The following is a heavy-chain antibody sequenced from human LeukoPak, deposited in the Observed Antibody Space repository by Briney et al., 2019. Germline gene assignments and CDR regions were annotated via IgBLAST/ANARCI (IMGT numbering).Heavy chain of an antibody. J-gene: IGHJ4*02. V-gene: IGHV1-2*02. CDR3: ARDLKTGESRYYDY. D-gene: IGHD7-27*01. CDR1: GYTFTAYL. CDR2: INTNTGDT. Sequence: ASLRVSCKASGYTFTAYLLHWVRQAPGQGPEWMGWINTNTGDTYYAQKFQGRVTMTWDTSISTIYMELSRLSFDDTAVYYCARDLKTGESRYYDYWGQGTPVTVSS.